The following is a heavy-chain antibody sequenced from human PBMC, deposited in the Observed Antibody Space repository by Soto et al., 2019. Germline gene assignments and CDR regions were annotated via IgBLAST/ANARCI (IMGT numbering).Heavy chain of an antibody. CDR3: AKGSAGSRPYYFDY. CDR1: GFRFSDYS. D-gene: IGHD6-13*01. CDR2: ISSISSTI. Sequence: PGGSLRLSCAASGFRFSDYSMNWLRQAPGKGPEWVSYISSISSTIFYADSVKGRFTISRDNSNNTLYLQMNSLRAEDTAIYYCAKGSAGSRPYYFDYWGQGTLVTVSS. J-gene: IGHJ4*02. V-gene: IGHV3-48*01.